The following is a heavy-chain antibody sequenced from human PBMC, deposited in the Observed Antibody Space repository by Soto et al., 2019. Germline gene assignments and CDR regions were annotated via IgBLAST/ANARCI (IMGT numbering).Heavy chain of an antibody. D-gene: IGHD3-22*01. CDR1: GGSISSSSYY. J-gene: IGHJ6*02. CDR3: AGGDYYHSSGYYFYYYTMDV. CDR2: VYYGGST. V-gene: IGHV4-39*01. Sequence: ETLSLTCTVSGGSISSSSYYWGWIRQPPGKGLEWIGNVYYGGSTYYNPSLKSRVTISVETSKSQFSLKLSSVTAADTAVYYCAGGDYYHSSGYYFYYYTMDVWGQGTTVTVSS.